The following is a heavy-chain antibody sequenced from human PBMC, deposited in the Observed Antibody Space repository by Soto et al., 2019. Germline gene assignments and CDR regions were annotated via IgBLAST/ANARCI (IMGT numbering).Heavy chain of an antibody. Sequence: PPQTLSLTCAISGDSVSGNSAAWNWIRQSPSRGLEWLGRAYYRSKWYNDYAVPVKSRITINPDTTKNQISLQVNSVAPEDTAVYYCARESAGTYYFDYWGQGTVVTVSS. V-gene: IGHV6-1*01. J-gene: IGHJ4*02. CDR1: GDSVSGNSAA. D-gene: IGHD6-19*01. CDR2: AYYRSKWYN. CDR3: ARESAGTYYFDY.